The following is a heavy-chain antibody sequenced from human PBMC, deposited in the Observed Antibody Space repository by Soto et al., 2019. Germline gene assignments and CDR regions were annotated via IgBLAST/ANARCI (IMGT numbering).Heavy chain of an antibody. CDR1: GGSISSYY. V-gene: IGHV4-59*01. Sequence: SETLSLTCTVSGGSISSYYWSWIRQPPGKGLEWIGYIYYSGSTNYIPSLKSRVTISVDTSKNQFSLKLSSVTAADTAVYYCARDKHIRYFDAYYFDYWGQGTLVTVSS. J-gene: IGHJ4*02. CDR3: ARDKHIRYFDAYYFDY. CDR2: IYYSGST. D-gene: IGHD3-9*01.